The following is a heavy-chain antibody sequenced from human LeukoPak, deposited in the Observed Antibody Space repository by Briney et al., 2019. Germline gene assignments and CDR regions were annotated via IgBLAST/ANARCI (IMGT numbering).Heavy chain of an antibody. Sequence: GGSLRLSCAASGFTFNNYAMNWVRQAPGKGLEWVAGFSGSGATTDFADSVKGRFTISRDNSKNTLYLQMNSLRAEDTAVYYCAKEFNMNREIIRDAFDIWGQGTMVIVSS. CDR2: FSGSGATT. CDR1: GFTFNNYA. D-gene: IGHD3-3*01. CDR3: AKEFNMNREIIRDAFDI. V-gene: IGHV3-23*01. J-gene: IGHJ3*02.